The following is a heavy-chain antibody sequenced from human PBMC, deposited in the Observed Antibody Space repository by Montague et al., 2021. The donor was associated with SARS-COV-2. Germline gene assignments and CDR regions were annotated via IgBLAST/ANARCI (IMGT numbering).Heavy chain of an antibody. D-gene: IGHD3-16*01. Sequence: SETLSLTCTVSAGAIRDTDYFWGWIRQPPGKGLEWIGSIYYSGTTYHNPSLKSRVTISVDTSKNQFSLKLSSVTAADTAVYFCARHRDNLGSLNWFAPWGQGTLATGSS. CDR2: IYYSGTT. J-gene: IGHJ5*02. CDR3: ARHRDNLGSLNWFAP. V-gene: IGHV4-39*01. CDR1: AGAIRDTDYF.